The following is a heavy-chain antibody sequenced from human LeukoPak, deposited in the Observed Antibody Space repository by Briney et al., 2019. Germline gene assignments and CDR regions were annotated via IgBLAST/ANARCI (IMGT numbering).Heavy chain of an antibody. V-gene: IGHV3-53*01. J-gene: IGHJ3*02. D-gene: IGHD3-9*01. Sequence: GGSLRLSCAASGFTVSSNYMSWVRQAPGKGLEWVSVIYSGGSTDYADSVKGRFTISRDTSKNTLYLQMNSLRVEDTAVYYCARSSHHDILTGYSEEDAFDIWGQGTMVTVSS. CDR3: ARSSHHDILTGYSEEDAFDI. CDR2: IYSGGST. CDR1: GFTVSSNY.